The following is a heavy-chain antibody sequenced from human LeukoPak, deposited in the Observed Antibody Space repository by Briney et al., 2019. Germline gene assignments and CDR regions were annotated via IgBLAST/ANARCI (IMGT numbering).Heavy chain of an antibody. CDR1: GYTFTSYG. J-gene: IGHJ6*02. CDR2: ISAYNGST. V-gene: IGHV1-18*01. Sequence: ASVSVSSKASGYTFTSYGISWVRQAPGQGLEGVGWISAYNGSTNYAQKLQGRVTITTDTSTSTAYMELRSLRSDDTAVYYCAREGLGTTPPDYYYGMDVWGQGTTVTVSS. CDR3: AREGLGTTPPDYYYGMDV. D-gene: IGHD1-7*01.